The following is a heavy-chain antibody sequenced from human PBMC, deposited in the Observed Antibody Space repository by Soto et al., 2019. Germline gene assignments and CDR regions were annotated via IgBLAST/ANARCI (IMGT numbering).Heavy chain of an antibody. J-gene: IGHJ4*02. V-gene: IGHV3-23*01. D-gene: IGHD6-6*01. CDR1: GFTFSSYA. CDR3: AKDVWAGSSSPFDY. CDR2: ISGSGGST. Sequence: LRLSCAASGFTFSSYAMSWVRQAPGKGLEWVSAISGSGGSTYYADSVKGRFTISRDNSKNTLYLQMNSLRAEDTAVYYCAKDVWAGSSSPFDYWGQGTLVTVSS.